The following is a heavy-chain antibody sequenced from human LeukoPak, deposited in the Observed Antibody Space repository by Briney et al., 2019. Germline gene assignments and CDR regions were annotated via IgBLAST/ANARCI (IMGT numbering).Heavy chain of an antibody. Sequence: KPSETLSLTCTVSGGSISSYYWSWIRQPAGKGLEWIGRIYTSGSTNYNPSLKSRVTISVDTSKNQFSLKLSSVTAADTAVYYCASLRVDSNWFDPWGQGTLVTVSS. D-gene: IGHD2-15*01. V-gene: IGHV4-4*07. CDR3: ASLRVDSNWFDP. CDR1: GGSISSYY. CDR2: IYTSGST. J-gene: IGHJ5*02.